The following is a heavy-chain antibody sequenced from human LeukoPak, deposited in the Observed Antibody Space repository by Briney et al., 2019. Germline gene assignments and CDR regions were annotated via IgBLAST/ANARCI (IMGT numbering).Heavy chain of an antibody. CDR1: GYSFTSYW. D-gene: IGHD4-17*01. J-gene: IGHJ3*02. V-gene: IGHV3-21*01. CDR2: ITSSSSYI. CDR3: AKDRIIYGDYGDAFDI. Sequence: GESLKISCKGSGYSFTSYWIGWVRQAPGKGLEWVSSITSSSSYIYYADSVKGRFTISRDNAKNSLYLQMNSLTAEDTAVYYCAKDRIIYGDYGDAFDIWGQGTMVTVSS.